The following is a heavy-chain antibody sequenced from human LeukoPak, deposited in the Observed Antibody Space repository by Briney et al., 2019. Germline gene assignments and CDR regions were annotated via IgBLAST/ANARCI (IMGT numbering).Heavy chain of an antibody. Sequence: SETLSLTFAVYGGSFSGYYLSWIRQPPGKGLEWIGEINHSGSTNYNPSLKGRVTISVDTSKNQFSLKLSSVTAADTAVYYCARDISSSWYHYMDVWGKGTTVTVSS. CDR2: INHSGST. V-gene: IGHV4-34*01. CDR1: GGSFSGYY. CDR3: ARDISSSWYHYMDV. D-gene: IGHD6-13*01. J-gene: IGHJ6*03.